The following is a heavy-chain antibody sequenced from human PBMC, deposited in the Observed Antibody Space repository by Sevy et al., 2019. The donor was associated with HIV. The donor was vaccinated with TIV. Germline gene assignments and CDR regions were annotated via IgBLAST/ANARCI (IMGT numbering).Heavy chain of an antibody. J-gene: IGHJ5*02. V-gene: IGHV4-38-2*02. Sequence: SETLSLTCTVSGYSISSDYYWGWIRQPPGKGLEWIGTVYHSGTTYHNPSLKSRATISVDTSKNHFSLKLNSVTAADTAVYYCARDFGVRGTTALTNCFDPWGQGTLVTVSS. CDR3: ARDFGVRGTTALTNCFDP. D-gene: IGHD3-10*01. CDR1: GYSISSDYY. CDR2: VYHSGTT.